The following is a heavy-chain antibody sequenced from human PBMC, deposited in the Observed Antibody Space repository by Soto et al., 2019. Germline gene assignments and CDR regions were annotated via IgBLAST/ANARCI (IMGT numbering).Heavy chain of an antibody. CDR2: IIPILGIA. V-gene: IGHV1-69*02. J-gene: IGHJ6*02. CDR1: GGTFSSYT. CDR3: ARGVSSGGALYGMDV. Sequence: QVQLVQSGAEVKNPGSSVKVSCKASGGTFSSYTISWVRQAPGQGLEWMGRIIPILGIANYAQKFQGRVTITADKSTSTAYMELSSLRSEDTAVYYCARGVSSGGALYGMDVWGQGTTVTVSS. D-gene: IGHD6-19*01.